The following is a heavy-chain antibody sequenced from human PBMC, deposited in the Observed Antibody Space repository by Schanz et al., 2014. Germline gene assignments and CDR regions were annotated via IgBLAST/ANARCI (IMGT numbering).Heavy chain of an antibody. CDR2: IYHSGNT. V-gene: IGHV4-4*02. J-gene: IGHJ3*02. CDR1: GASISSSNW. Sequence: QVQLQESGPGLVKPSGTLSLTCAVSGASISSSNWWSWVRQPPGKGLEWIGKIYHSGNTNYNASLKSRVTISVDKSKNQFSLKVRSVTAADTAVYYCARDRGHGDLPGDIWGQGTMVTVSS. D-gene: IGHD4-17*01. CDR3: ARDRGHGDLPGDI.